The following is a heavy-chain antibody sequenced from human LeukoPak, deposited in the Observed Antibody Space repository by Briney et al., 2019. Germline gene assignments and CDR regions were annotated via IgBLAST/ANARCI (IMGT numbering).Heavy chain of an antibody. D-gene: IGHD4-23*01. V-gene: IGHV4-31*03. CDR1: GGSISSGGYY. Sequence: PSETLSLTCTVSGGSISSGGYYWSWIRQHPGKGLEWIGYIYYSGSTYYNPSLKSRVTISVDTSKNQFSLKLSSVTAADTAVYYCARAGVKGPGWFDPWGQGTLVTVSS. CDR2: IYYSGST. CDR3: ARAGVKGPGWFDP. J-gene: IGHJ5*02.